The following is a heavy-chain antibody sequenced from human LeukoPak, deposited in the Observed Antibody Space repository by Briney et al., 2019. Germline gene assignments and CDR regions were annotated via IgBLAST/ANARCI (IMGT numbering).Heavy chain of an antibody. V-gene: IGHV1-18*01. Sequence: ASVKVSCKASGYIFVNYGISWVRQAPGQGLEWMGWISADNGNTQYVQKFQGRITLTTDTATNTAYTGLRGLRSDDTAVYYCAREELVPGDHYGMDVWGQGTTVTVS. CDR1: GYIFVNYG. D-gene: IGHD3-16*01. CDR3: AREELVPGDHYGMDV. J-gene: IGHJ6*02. CDR2: ISADNGNT.